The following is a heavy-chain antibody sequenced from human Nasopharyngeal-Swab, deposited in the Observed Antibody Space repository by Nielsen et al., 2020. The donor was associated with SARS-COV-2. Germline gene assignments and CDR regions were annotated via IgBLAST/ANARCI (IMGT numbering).Heavy chain of an antibody. V-gene: IGHV3-53*01. CDR3: ARREQWLVSNYYYYYGMDV. Sequence: GGSLRLSCAASGFTASSNYMSWVRQAPGKGLEWVSVIYSGGSTYYADSVKGRFTISRDNSKNTLYLQMNSLRAEDTAVYYCARREQWLVSNYYYYYGMDVWGQGTTVTVSS. J-gene: IGHJ6*02. CDR1: GFTASSNY. CDR2: IYSGGST. D-gene: IGHD6-19*01.